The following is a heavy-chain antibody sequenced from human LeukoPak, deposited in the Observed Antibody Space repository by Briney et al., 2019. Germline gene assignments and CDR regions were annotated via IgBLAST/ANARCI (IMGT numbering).Heavy chain of an antibody. CDR1: GGSISSYY. J-gene: IGHJ4*02. V-gene: IGHV4-59*08. CDR3: ARGSSPFDY. Sequence: SETLSLTCTVSGGSISSYYWSWIRQPPGKGLEWIGSLFYSGNTNYNPSLKSRVTISLDTSKNQVSLKLNSVTAADTAVYYCARGSSPFDYWGQGTLVTVSS. CDR2: LFYSGNT.